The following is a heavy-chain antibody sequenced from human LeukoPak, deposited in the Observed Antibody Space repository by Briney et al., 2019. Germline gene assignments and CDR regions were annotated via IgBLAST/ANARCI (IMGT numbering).Heavy chain of an antibody. CDR2: INHNGNVN. CDR3: ARDQSNQDLGTSNWFDP. D-gene: IGHD3-16*01. J-gene: IGHJ5*02. V-gene: IGHV3-7*03. Sequence: AGGSLRLSCAASGFTFSSYWMNWARQAPGKGLEWVASINHNGNVNYYVDSVKGRFTVSRDNAENSLFLQMNSLRVEDTAVYYCARDQSNQDLGTSNWFDPWGQGTLVTVSS. CDR1: GFTFSSYW.